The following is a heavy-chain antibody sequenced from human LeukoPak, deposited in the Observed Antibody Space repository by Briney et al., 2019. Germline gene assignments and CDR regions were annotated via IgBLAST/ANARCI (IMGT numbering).Heavy chain of an antibody. V-gene: IGHV4-4*07. CDR2: IYTSGIT. D-gene: IGHD3-22*01. Sequence: SETLSLTRTVSGGSISSYYWSWIRQPAGKGLEWIGRIYTSGITNYNPSLKSRVTMSVDTSKNQFSLKLTSVTAADTAVYYCARANSYDSSGHYYEFGYWGQGTLVTVSS. J-gene: IGHJ4*02. CDR1: GGSISSYY. CDR3: ARANSYDSSGHYYEFGY.